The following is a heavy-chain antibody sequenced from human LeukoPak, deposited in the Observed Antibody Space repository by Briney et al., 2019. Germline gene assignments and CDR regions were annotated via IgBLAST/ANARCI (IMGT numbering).Heavy chain of an antibody. Sequence: PGRTLRLFRAVSGLTFSSYAMSWARGPSRKGLVWVKGLSYSGYRELYAEAAEDRLTFPRHNSKNTLYLQVNSLSAEDTPVYLGAKQTTGYSGAWVDFWGQGTLVTVSS. D-gene: IGHD4/OR15-4a*01. CDR2: LSYSGYRE. CDR1: GLTFSSYA. CDR3: AKQTTGYSGAWVDF. J-gene: IGHJ4*02. V-gene: IGHV3-23*01.